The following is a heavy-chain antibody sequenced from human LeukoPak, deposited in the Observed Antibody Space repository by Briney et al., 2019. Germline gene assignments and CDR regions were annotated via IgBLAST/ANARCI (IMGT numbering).Heavy chain of an antibody. D-gene: IGHD3-22*01. Sequence: GGSLRLSCAASGFTFDDYLLHWVRQAPGKGLEWVSLISWDGDTTYYADPVKGRFTISRDNSKNSLYLQMNSLRTEDTALYYCAKARGLIGGAFDIWGQGTMVTVSS. CDR2: ISWDGDTT. J-gene: IGHJ3*02. V-gene: IGHV3-43*01. CDR3: AKARGLIGGAFDI. CDR1: GFTFDDYL.